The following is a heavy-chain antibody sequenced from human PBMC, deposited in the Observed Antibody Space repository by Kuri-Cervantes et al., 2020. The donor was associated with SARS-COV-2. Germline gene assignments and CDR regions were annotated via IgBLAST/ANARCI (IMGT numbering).Heavy chain of an antibody. J-gene: IGHJ4*02. CDR1: GYTFSSRG. CDR3: ARQGTTYLDS. CDR2: ISTYNGNA. D-gene: IGHD1-14*01. Sequence: ASVKVSCRASGYTFSSRGFTWVRQVPGQGLEWVGYISTYNGNANYAQNFQGRVTMTTDTPTKTGHMEPRRLRPDDTAIYYCARQGTTYLDSWGQGTLVTVSS. V-gene: IGHV1-18*01.